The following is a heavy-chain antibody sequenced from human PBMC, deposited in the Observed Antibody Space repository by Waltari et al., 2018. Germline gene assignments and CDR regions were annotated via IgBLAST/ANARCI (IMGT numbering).Heavy chain of an antibody. Sequence: QITLKESGPTLVKPTQTLTLTCTFSGFSLSTSGVGVGWIRQPPGKALEWLALIYWNDDKRYSPSLKSRLTITKDTSKNQVVLTMTNMDPVDTATYYCARTVLFEVYYYDSSGILDYWGQGTLVTVSS. CDR3: ARTVLFEVYYYDSSGILDY. CDR1: GFSLSTSGVG. J-gene: IGHJ4*02. V-gene: IGHV2-5*01. D-gene: IGHD3-22*01. CDR2: IYWNDDK.